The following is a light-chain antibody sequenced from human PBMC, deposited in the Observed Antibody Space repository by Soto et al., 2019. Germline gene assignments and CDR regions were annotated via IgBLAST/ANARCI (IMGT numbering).Light chain of an antibody. CDR3: QSYDASLRGSV. V-gene: IGLV1-40*01. CDR2: RDN. CDR1: DSNIGAGYD. Sequence: QAVVTQPPSVSGAPGQRVTISCTGSDSNIGAGYDVHWYQQLPGTAPKVLIERDNNRASGVPDRFSGSKSGTSGSLAITGLQAEDEADYYCQSYDASLRGSVFGGGTKVTVL. J-gene: IGLJ3*02.